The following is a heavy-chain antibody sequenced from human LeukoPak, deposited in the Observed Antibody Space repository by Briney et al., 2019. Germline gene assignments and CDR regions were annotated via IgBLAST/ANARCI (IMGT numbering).Heavy chain of an antibody. V-gene: IGHV3-30*04. CDR1: RVTLSIHT. D-gene: IGHD6-19*01. CDR3: ATSISVAENAFDI. J-gene: IGHJ3*02. Sequence: GGSLRLSCAAPRVTLSIHTTCAVRQAPGKGLAWVASISYDGTNKYYADSVKGRFTTSRDDSKNTLYLQMNSLRTEDTAVYYCATSISVAENAFDIWGQGTMVTVSS. CDR2: ISYDGTNK.